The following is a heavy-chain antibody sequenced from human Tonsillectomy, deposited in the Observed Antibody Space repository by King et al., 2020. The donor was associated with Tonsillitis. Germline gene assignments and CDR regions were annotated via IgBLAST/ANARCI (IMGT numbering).Heavy chain of an antibody. CDR2: IIPIFGTA. V-gene: IGHV1-69*06. J-gene: IGHJ5*02. D-gene: IGHD2-15*01. CDR3: ARGKCSNGSCYDWFDP. CDR1: GGTLSNYA. Sequence: QLVQSGAEVKKPGSSVKVSCKASGGTLSNYAITWVRQAPGQGLDWMGGIIPIFGTADYAQKFLGRVTITADKSTSTAYMELSSLRSDDTAAYYCARGKCSNGSCYDWFDPWGQGTLVTVSS.